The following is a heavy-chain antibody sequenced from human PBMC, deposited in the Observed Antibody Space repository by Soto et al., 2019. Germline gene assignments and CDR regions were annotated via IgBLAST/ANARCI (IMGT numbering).Heavy chain of an antibody. V-gene: IGHV3-7*01. D-gene: IGHD2-15*01. CDR1: GFTFSSYW. Sequence: EVQLVESGGGLVQPGGSLRLSCAASGFTFSSYWMSWVRQAPGKGLEWVANIKQDGSEKYYVDSVKGRFTISRDNAKNSLYLQMNSLRAEETAVYYCAGDVVVAAAYDAFDIWGQVTMVTVSS. CDR3: AGDVVVAAAYDAFDI. J-gene: IGHJ3*02. CDR2: IKQDGSEK.